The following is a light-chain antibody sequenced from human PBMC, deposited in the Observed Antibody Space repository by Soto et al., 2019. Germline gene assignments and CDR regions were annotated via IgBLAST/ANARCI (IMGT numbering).Light chain of an antibody. CDR2: KAS. Sequence: DIQMTQSPSTLSASVGDRVTITCRASQSISSWLAWYQQKPGKAPKLLIYKASSLESGVPSRFSGSGSGTEFTLTISSLQPDDFAIYYCQQYNSYSPRRTFGQGTKVEIK. V-gene: IGKV1-5*03. J-gene: IGKJ1*01. CDR1: QSISSW. CDR3: QQYNSYSPRRT.